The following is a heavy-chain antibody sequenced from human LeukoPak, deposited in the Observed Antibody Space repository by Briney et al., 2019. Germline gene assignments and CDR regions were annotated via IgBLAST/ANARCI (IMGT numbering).Heavy chain of an antibody. CDR3: ARADSYALFDY. CDR2: ISAYNGNT. CDR1: GYTFTSCG. J-gene: IGHJ4*02. V-gene: IGHV1-18*01. Sequence: GASVKVSCKASGYTFTSCGISWVRQAPGQGLEWMGWISAYNGNTNYAQKLRGRVTMTTDTSTSTAYMELRSLRSDDTAVYYCARADSYALFDYWGQGSLVTVSS. D-gene: IGHD5-18*01.